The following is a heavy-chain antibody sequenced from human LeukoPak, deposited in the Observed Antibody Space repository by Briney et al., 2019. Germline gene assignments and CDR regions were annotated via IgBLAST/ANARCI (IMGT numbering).Heavy chain of an antibody. V-gene: IGHV3-11*01. CDR1: GFTFSDYY. Sequence: GGSLRLSCAASGFTFSDYYMSWIRQAPGKGLEWVSYISSSGSTIYYADSVKGRFTISRDNAKNSLYLQMDSLRAEDTAVYYCARFKSSEYSSSSNAFDIWGQGTMVTVSS. CDR3: ARFKSSEYSSSSNAFDI. CDR2: ISSSGSTI. J-gene: IGHJ3*02. D-gene: IGHD6-6*01.